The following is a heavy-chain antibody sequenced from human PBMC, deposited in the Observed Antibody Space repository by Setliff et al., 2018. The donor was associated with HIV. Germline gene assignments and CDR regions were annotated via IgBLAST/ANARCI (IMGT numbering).Heavy chain of an antibody. Sequence: SETLSLTCAVYGGSLTGYFWTWIRQSPGKGLEWVGQVNRDGGAHYNPSPRSRVTISVDTSKNQFSLKLSSVTAADTAVYFCARGGAVSADFDSWGQGTLVTVSS. CDR3: ARGGAVSADFDS. V-gene: IGHV4-34*01. D-gene: IGHD3-16*01. CDR2: VNRDGGA. CDR1: GGSLTGYF. J-gene: IGHJ5*01.